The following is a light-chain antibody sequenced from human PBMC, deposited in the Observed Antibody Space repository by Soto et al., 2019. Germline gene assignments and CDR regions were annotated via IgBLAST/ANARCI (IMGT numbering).Light chain of an antibody. J-gene: IGKJ1*01. CDR1: QTVNRNY. CDR2: GVS. V-gene: IGKV3-20*01. CDR3: QQYIDSPRT. Sequence: EIVLTQSPGTLALSLGDGATLSCRASQTVNRNYLAWYHQKPGQPPRLLIYGVSNRATGVPDRFSGGGSGTEFPLTIVRLEPDDFGTYYCQQYIDSPRTFGQGTRVEVK.